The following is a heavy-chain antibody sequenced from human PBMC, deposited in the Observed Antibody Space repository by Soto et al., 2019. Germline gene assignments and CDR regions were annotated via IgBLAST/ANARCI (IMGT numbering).Heavy chain of an antibody. J-gene: IGHJ6*03. CDR3: ARTSSSPSYYSYYYMDV. CDR1: GFTVSSNY. V-gene: IGHV3-53*04. Sequence: GGSLRLSCAASGFTVSSNYMSWVRQAPGKGLEWVSVIYSGGSNNYADYVKGRFTISRHNSKNTLYLQMNSLRAEDTAVYYCARTSSSPSYYSYYYMDVWGKGTTVTVSS. CDR2: IYSGGSN. D-gene: IGHD6-6*01.